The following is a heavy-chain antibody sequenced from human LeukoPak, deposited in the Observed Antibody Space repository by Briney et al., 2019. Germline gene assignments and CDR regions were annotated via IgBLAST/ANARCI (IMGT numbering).Heavy chain of an antibody. D-gene: IGHD5-12*01. CDR2: MNPNSGST. Sequence: ASVKVSCKASGYTFTSYDINWVRQATGQGLEWMGWMNPNSGSTGYAQKFQGRVTITRNTSISTAYMELSGRRSEDTAVYYCARGRSPGYPYSFEYWGQGTLVTVSS. CDR3: ARGRSPGYPYSFEY. CDR1: GYTFTSYD. J-gene: IGHJ4*02. V-gene: IGHV1-8*03.